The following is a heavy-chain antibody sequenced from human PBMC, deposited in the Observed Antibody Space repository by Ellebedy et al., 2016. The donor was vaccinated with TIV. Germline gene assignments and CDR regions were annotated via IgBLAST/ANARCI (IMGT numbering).Heavy chain of an antibody. CDR2: INHSGST. J-gene: IGHJ6*02. D-gene: IGHD3-10*01. Sequence: MPSETLSLTCAVYGGSFSGYYWSWIRQPPGKGLEWIGEINHSGSTNYNPSLKSRVTISVDTSKNQFSLKLSSVTAADTAVYYCARGVVRGATTVYYYYGMDVWGQGTTVTVSS. CDR1: GGSFSGYY. V-gene: IGHV4-34*01. CDR3: ARGVVRGATTVYYYYGMDV.